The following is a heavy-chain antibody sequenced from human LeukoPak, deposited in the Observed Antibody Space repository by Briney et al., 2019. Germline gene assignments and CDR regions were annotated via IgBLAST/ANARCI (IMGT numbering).Heavy chain of an antibody. CDR1: GFTFDDYD. J-gene: IGHJ2*01. V-gene: IGHV3-20*04. Sequence: GGSLRLSCAASGFTFDDYDMSWVRQVPGKGLEWVSGIYWNGDSTGYADSVKGRFTISRDSSQNTLFLHMNSLRAEDTAIYYCAKDRTVGASYWYFDLWGRGTLVTVSS. CDR2: IYWNGDST. D-gene: IGHD1-26*01. CDR3: AKDRTVGASYWYFDL.